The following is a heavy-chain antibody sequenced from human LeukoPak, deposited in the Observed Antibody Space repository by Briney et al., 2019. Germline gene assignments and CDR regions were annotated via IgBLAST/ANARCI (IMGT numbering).Heavy chain of an antibody. CDR2: IKQDGSEK. D-gene: IGHD1-14*01. J-gene: IGHJ6*03. Sequence: PGGSLRLSCAASGFTFSSYWMSWVRQAPGKGLEWVANIKQDGSEKYYVDSVKGRFTISRDNAKNSLYLQMNSLRAEGTAVYYCARDRGNPYYYYYYMDVWGKGTTVTVSS. CDR3: ARDRGNPYYYYYYMDV. CDR1: GFTFSSYW. V-gene: IGHV3-7*01.